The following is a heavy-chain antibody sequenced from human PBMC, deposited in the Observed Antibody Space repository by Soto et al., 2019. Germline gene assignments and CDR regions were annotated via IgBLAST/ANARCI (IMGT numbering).Heavy chain of an antibody. Sequence: QVQLVQSGPEVKKPGASVKVSFKTSGYTFTTYGISWVRQAPGQGLEWMGWITTDKGKTTYAQKLQGRVTMTTDTSTSTAYMELRSLRSDDMAVYYCAARSPAFDYWGQGTLVTVSS. V-gene: IGHV1-18*03. CDR2: ITTDKGKT. CDR1: GYTFTTYG. CDR3: AARSPAFDY. J-gene: IGHJ4*02.